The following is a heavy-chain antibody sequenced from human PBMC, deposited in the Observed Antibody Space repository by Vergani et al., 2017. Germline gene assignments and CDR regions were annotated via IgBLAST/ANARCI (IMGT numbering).Heavy chain of an antibody. CDR2: INPNSGGT. Sequence: QVQLVQSGAEVKKPGASVKVSCKASGYTFTGYYMHWVRQAPGQGLEWMGWINPNSGGTNYAQKFQGWVTMTRDTSISTAYMELSRLRSDDTAVYYCARDSPGGEQLVGSFDPWGQGTLVTVSS. J-gene: IGHJ5*02. CDR1: GYTFTGYY. CDR3: ARDSPGGEQLVGSFDP. V-gene: IGHV1-2*04. D-gene: IGHD6-6*01.